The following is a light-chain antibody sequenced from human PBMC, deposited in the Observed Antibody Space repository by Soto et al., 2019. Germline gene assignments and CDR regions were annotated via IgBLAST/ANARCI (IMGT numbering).Light chain of an antibody. CDR3: QQYNSYSPYT. CDR1: QSISSW. J-gene: IGKJ2*01. V-gene: IGKV1-5*01. Sequence: DIQMTQSPSTLSASVGDRVTITCRASQSISSWLAWYQQKPGKAPKLLIYDASSLQNGVPSRFSGSGSGTEFTLTISSLQPDDVATYYCQQYNSYSPYTFGRGTKLESK. CDR2: DAS.